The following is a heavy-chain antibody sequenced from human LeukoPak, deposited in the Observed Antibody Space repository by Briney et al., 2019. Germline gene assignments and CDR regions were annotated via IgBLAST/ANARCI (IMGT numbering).Heavy chain of an antibody. J-gene: IGHJ4*02. CDR1: GYTFTGYY. Sequence: ASVTVSCKASGYTFTGYYMHWVRQAPGQGLEWMGWINPNSGGTNYAQKFQGRVTMTRDTSISTAYMELSRLRSDDTAVYYCARGAAVVVPAAIPDYWGQGTLVTVSS. V-gene: IGHV1-2*02. CDR2: INPNSGGT. CDR3: ARGAAVVVPAAIPDY. D-gene: IGHD2-2*02.